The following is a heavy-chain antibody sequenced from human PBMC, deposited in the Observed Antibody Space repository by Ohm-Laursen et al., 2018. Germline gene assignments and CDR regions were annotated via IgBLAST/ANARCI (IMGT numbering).Heavy chain of an antibody. Sequence: TLSLTCTASGGSISSGGCYWSWIRQHPGKGLEWIGYIYYSGSTYYNPSLKSRLTISVDTSENQFSLRLSSVTAADTAVYFCARDDGVRGIKHWGQGVLVTVSS. CDR1: GGSISSGGCY. CDR3: ARDDGVRGIKH. CDR2: IYYSGST. J-gene: IGHJ4*02. D-gene: IGHD3-10*01. V-gene: IGHV4-31*03.